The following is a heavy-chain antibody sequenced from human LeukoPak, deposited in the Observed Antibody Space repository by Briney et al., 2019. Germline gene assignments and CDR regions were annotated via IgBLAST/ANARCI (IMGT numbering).Heavy chain of an antibody. V-gene: IGHV3-48*01. CDR2: IRGGSTNI. CDR3: ARDGQMSSGWYFHY. CDR1: GFTFSDYS. D-gene: IGHD6-19*01. J-gene: IGHJ4*02. Sequence: GGSLRLSCVASGFTFSDYSMNWVRQAPGKGLEWVSYIRGGSTNILFADSVKGRFTISRDDAKNSLFLQMNSLRAEDTAVYYCARDGQMSSGWYFHYWGLGTLVTVSS.